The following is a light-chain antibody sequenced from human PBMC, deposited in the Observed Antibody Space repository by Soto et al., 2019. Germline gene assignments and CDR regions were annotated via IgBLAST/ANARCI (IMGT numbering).Light chain of an antibody. CDR2: EVT. Sequence: QSALTQPASVSGSPGQSITISCTGTSTDIVAYNYVFWYQQHPGKAPKLLIYEVTNRPSGVSNRFSGSKSGNTASLTISGLQAEDEANYYCNSYTTLSNRVFGTGTKVTVL. CDR1: STDIVAYNY. CDR3: NSYTTLSNRV. J-gene: IGLJ1*01. V-gene: IGLV2-14*01.